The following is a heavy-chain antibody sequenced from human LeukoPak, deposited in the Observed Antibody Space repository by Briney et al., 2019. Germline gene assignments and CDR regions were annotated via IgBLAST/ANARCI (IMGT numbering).Heavy chain of an antibody. Sequence: GGSLRLSCAASGFTFSSYAMHWVRQAPGKGLEWVAVISYDRSNKYYADSVKGRFTISRDNSKNTLYLQMNSLRAEDTAVYYCARGDIVATIGLVDYWGQGTLVTVSS. CDR2: ISYDRSNK. J-gene: IGHJ4*02. D-gene: IGHD5-12*01. CDR1: GFTFSSYA. CDR3: ARGDIVATIGLVDY. V-gene: IGHV3-30*01.